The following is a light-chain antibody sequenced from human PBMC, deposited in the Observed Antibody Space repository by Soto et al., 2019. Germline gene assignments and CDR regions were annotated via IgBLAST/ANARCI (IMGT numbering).Light chain of an antibody. CDR1: QSFKSSY. Sequence: IVLPQSPGTLSLSPGDSATLSCRASQSFKSSYLAWYQQKPGQAPKLLIHGGSTRATGISDRFSGSGSGTDFTLTISRLEPEDFAVYYCQLYRTFGQGTKVDIK. V-gene: IGKV3-20*01. CDR2: GGS. CDR3: QLYRT. J-gene: IGKJ1*01.